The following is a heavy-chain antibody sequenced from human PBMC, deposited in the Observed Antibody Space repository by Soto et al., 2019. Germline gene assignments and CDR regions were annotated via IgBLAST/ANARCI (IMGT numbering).Heavy chain of an antibody. D-gene: IGHD2-21*02. CDR1: GGPFSSYA. CDR3: ARDQIRGNSFNFDY. CDR2: IIPIFGTA. J-gene: IGHJ4*02. V-gene: IGHV1-69*06. Sequence: ASVKVSCKASGGPFSSYAISWVRQAPGQGLEWMGGIIPIFGTANYAQKFQGRVTITADKSTSTAYMELSSLRSEDTAVYYCARDQIRGNSFNFDYWGQGTLVTVSS.